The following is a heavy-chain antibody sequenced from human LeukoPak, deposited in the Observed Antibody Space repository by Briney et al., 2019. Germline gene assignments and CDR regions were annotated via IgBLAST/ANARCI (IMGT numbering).Heavy chain of an antibody. CDR3: AKKFLGSGYSPFDY. V-gene: IGHV3-23*01. D-gene: IGHD3-22*01. CDR1: GFTFSTYA. J-gene: IGHJ4*02. Sequence: GGSLRLSCAASGFTFSTYAMSWVRQAPGEGLDWVSTISSGGNTYYADSVKGRFTIPRDNSKNTLYLQMNSLRTEDTAVYFCAKKFLGSGYSPFDYWGQGTLVIVSS. CDR2: ISSGGNT.